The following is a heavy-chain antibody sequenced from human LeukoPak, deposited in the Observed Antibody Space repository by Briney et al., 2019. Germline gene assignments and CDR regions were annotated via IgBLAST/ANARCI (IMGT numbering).Heavy chain of an antibody. Sequence: SLRLSCXASGFTFSSYAMSWVRQAPGKGLEWVSAISGSGGSTYYADSVKGRFTISRDNSKNTLYLQMNSLRAEDTAVYYCARDGDYYGSGSYDPYTSLSAWGQGTLVTVSS. CDR1: GFTFSSYA. D-gene: IGHD3-10*01. V-gene: IGHV3-23*01. CDR3: ARDGDYYGSGSYDPYTSLSA. CDR2: ISGSGGST. J-gene: IGHJ5*02.